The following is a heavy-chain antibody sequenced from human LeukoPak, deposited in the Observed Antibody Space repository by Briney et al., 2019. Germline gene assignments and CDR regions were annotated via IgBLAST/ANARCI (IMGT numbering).Heavy chain of an antibody. CDR2: INPNSGGT. CDR3: ARVAAAAPPRYYYYGMDV. D-gene: IGHD6-13*01. V-gene: IGHV1-2*02. CDR1: GYTFTGYY. Sequence: ASVKVSCKASGYTFTGYYMHWVRQAPGQGLEWMGWINPNSGGTNYAQKFQGRVTMTRDTSISTAYMELSRLRSDDTAVYYCARVAAAAPPRYYYYGMDVWRQGTTVTVSS. J-gene: IGHJ6*02.